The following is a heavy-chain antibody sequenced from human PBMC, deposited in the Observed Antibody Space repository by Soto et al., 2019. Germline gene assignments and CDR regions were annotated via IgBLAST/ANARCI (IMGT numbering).Heavy chain of an antibody. D-gene: IGHD3-16*01. J-gene: IGHJ4*02. CDR3: ARLTNIASPVGEFDY. Sequence: GESLKISCKGSGFPFTKYWIAWVRQVPGRGLEWMGTINPDDSDTRDSPTFQGRVTISVDKSIDTAYLQWSRLRASDSSMYCCARLTNIASPVGEFDYWGPGTQVAVSS. V-gene: IGHV5-51*01. CDR1: GFPFTKYW. CDR2: INPDDSDT.